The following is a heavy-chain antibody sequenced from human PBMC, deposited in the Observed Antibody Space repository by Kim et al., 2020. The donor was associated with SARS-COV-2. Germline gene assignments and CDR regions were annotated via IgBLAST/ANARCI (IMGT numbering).Heavy chain of an antibody. V-gene: IGHV3-30*04. D-gene: IGHD6-19*01. Sequence: GGSLRLSCAASGFTFSSYAMHWVRQAPGKGLEWVAVISYDGSNKYYADSVKGRFTISRDNSKNTLYLQMNSLRAEDTAVYYCAREGRYSSGWYVSSYYYYGMDVWGQGTTVTVSS. CDR1: GFTFSSYA. CDR3: AREGRYSSGWYVSSYYYYGMDV. CDR2: ISYDGSNK. J-gene: IGHJ6*02.